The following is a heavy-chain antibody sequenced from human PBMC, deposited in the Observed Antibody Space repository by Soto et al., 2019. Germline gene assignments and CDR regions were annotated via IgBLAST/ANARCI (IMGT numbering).Heavy chain of an antibody. CDR2: ISGSGGST. CDR1: GFTFSSYA. J-gene: IGHJ6*03. CDR3: AKSSSTIAHLGYYYYMDV. D-gene: IGHD2-2*01. Sequence: GGSLRLSCAASGFTFSSYAMSWVRQAPGKGLEWVSAISGSGGSTYYADSVKGRFTISRDNSKNTLYLQMNSLRAEDTAVYYCAKSSSTIAHLGYYYYMDVWGKGTTVTVSS. V-gene: IGHV3-23*01.